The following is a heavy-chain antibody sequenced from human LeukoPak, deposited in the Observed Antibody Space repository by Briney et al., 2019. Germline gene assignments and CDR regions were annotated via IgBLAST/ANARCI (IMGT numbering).Heavy chain of an antibody. CDR3: ARHWDPQYDSRYYYYGMDV. V-gene: IGHV5-51*01. CDR1: GYSFTNYW. J-gene: IGHJ6*02. CDR2: IYPGDSDT. Sequence: GESLKISCKASGYSFTNYWIGWVRQMPGKGLEWMGIIYPGDSDTRYRPSFQGHFTISADKSINTAYLQWSSLEASDTAIYYCARHWDPQYDSRYYYYGMDVWGQGTTVTVSS. D-gene: IGHD3-16*01.